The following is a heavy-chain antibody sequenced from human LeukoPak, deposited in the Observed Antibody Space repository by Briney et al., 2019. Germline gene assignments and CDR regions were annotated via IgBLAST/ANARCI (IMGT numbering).Heavy chain of an antibody. J-gene: IGHJ4*02. CDR3: VSFYETY. D-gene: IGHD3-22*01. CDR1: GNYW. CDR2: INSDGSWT. V-gene: IGHV3-74*01. Sequence: GGSLRLSCAASGNYWMHWVRQVPGKGLVWVSHINSDGSWTSYADSVKARFTISKDNAKNTVYLQMNSLRAEDTAVYYCVSFYETYWGRGTLVTVSS.